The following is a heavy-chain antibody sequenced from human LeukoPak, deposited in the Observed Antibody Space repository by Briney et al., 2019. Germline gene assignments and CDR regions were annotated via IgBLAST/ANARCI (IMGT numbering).Heavy chain of an antibody. CDR3: ARVVRSVGYCSGGSCYRSGLDY. V-gene: IGHV1-69*13. CDR1: GGTFSSYA. J-gene: IGHJ4*02. D-gene: IGHD2-15*01. CDR2: SIPIFGTA. Sequence: ASVKVSCKASGGTFSSYAISWVRQAPGQGLEWMGGSIPIFGTANYAQKFQGRVTITADESTSTAYMELSSLRSEDTAVYYCARVVRSVGYCSGGSCYRSGLDYWGQGTLVTVSS.